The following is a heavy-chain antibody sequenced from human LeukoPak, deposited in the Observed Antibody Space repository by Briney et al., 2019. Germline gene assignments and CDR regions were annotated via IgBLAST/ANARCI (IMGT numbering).Heavy chain of an antibody. CDR1: GDSFSSNSAA. J-gene: IGHJ4*02. Sequence: SQTLSLTCAISGDSFSSNSAAWNWIRQPPSRGLEWLGRTYYRSKWNKNYAASVKSRITINPDTSKNQLSLQLNSVTPEDTAVYYCARGYMGTTDYWGQGTLVIVSS. CDR2: TYYRSKWNK. V-gene: IGHV6-1*01. CDR3: ARGYMGTTDY. D-gene: IGHD1-7*01.